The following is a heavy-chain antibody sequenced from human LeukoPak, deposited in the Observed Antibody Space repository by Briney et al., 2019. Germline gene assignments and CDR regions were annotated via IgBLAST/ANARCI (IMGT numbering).Heavy chain of an antibody. Sequence: SETLSLTCTVSGGSFSSGSYYWSWIRQPPGKGLEWIGYLYDSGSTRYHPSLKSRVTILVDMSKNQFSLRLRSVTAADTAVYYCARGGSGVAFDYWGQGTLVTVSS. D-gene: IGHD7-27*01. CDR1: GGSFSSGSYY. CDR3: ARGGSGVAFDY. J-gene: IGHJ4*02. V-gene: IGHV4-61*01. CDR2: LYDSGST.